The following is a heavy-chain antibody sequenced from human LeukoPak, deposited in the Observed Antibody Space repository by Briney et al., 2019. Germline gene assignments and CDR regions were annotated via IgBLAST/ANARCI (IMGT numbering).Heavy chain of an antibody. CDR1: GFTFSNYG. CDR2: ISYDRSDE. D-gene: IGHD1-26*01. Sequence: GRSLRLSFAVSGFTFSNYGMHWVRQAPGKGLEWVASISYDRSDEYNADSVKGRFTISRDNSKNTVYLQMNSLRAEDTAVYYCAKGRVASGSYFDYWGQGTLVTVSS. J-gene: IGHJ4*02. CDR3: AKGRVASGSYFDY. V-gene: IGHV3-30*18.